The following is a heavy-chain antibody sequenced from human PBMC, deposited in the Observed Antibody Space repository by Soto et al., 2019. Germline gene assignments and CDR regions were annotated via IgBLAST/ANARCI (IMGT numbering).Heavy chain of an antibody. Sequence: GXSLRLSGAASGFTFSSYSINWVRQAPGKGLEWVSSISSSSSYIYYADSVKGRFTISRDNAKNSLYLQMNSLRAEDTTVYYCARNDRHDAFDIWGQGTMVTVS. CDR3: ARNDRHDAFDI. J-gene: IGHJ3*02. CDR2: ISSSSSYI. CDR1: GFTFSSYS. V-gene: IGHV3-21*01.